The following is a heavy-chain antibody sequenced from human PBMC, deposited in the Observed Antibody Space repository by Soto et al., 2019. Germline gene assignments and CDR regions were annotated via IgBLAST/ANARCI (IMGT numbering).Heavy chain of an antibody. V-gene: IGHV3-23*01. CDR1: GFTFNNYA. D-gene: IGHD4-4*01. Sequence: VQLLVSGGGLVQPGESLRLSCAASGFTFNNYAMTWVRQAPGKGLEWLSGISGSGGSTYYANSVKGRFIISRDNSKNTLFLQLNSLRVEDTATYYCAKSPTTTSPRVDSWGQGTLVTVSS. CDR3: AKSPTTTSPRVDS. J-gene: IGHJ4*02. CDR2: ISGSGGST.